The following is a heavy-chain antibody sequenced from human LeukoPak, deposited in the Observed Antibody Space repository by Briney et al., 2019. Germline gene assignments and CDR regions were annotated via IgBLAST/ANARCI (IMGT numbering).Heavy chain of an antibody. J-gene: IGHJ4*02. CDR2: IKQDGSEK. D-gene: IGHD6-13*01. V-gene: IGHV3-7*01. Sequence: GGSLRLSCAGSGFTFSSYTMSWVRQAPGKGLEWVANIKQDGSEKYYVDSVKGRFTISRDNAKNSLYLQMNSLRAEDTAVYYCARDRSSSDAFDYWGQGTLVTVSS. CDR1: GFTFSSYT. CDR3: ARDRSSSDAFDY.